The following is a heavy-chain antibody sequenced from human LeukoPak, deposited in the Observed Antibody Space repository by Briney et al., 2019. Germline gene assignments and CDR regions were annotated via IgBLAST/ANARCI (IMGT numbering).Heavy chain of an antibody. CDR1: GYTFTGYY. V-gene: IGHV1-69*02. CDR2: IIPIFGIA. CDR3: AVSTGYCSGGSCPLNFDY. Sequence: GASVKVSCKASGYTFTGYYMHWVRQAPGQGLEWMGRIIPIFGIANYAQKFQGRVTITADKSTSTAYMELSSLRSEDTAVYYCAVSTGYCSGGSCPLNFDYWGQGTLVTVSS. D-gene: IGHD2-15*01. J-gene: IGHJ4*02.